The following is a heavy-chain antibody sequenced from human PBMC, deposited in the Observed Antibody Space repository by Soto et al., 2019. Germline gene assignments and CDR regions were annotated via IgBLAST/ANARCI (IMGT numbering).Heavy chain of an antibody. CDR3: ARDDYGEDGFDY. D-gene: IGHD4-17*01. V-gene: IGHV4-31*03. CDR1: GGSISSGGYY. CDR2: NYYSGST. J-gene: IGHJ4*02. Sequence: QVQLQESGPGLVKPSQTLFLTCTVSGGSISSGGYYWSWIRQHPGKGLEWIGYNYYSGSTYYNPSLKSRISIQVVXSKNQFSLKLSSVTAADTAVYYCARDDYGEDGFDYWGQGTLVTVSS.